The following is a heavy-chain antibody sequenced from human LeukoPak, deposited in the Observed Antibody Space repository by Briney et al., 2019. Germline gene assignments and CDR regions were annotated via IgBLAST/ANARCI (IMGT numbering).Heavy chain of an antibody. CDR2: ISYDGSNK. J-gene: IGHJ6*02. Sequence: MHWXRXXXGKGLEWVAVISYDGSNKYYADSVKGRFTISRDNSKNTLYLQMNSLRAEDTAVYYCALSPPNYYGMDVWGQGTTVTVSS. V-gene: IGHV3-30-3*01. CDR3: ALSPPNYYGMDV.